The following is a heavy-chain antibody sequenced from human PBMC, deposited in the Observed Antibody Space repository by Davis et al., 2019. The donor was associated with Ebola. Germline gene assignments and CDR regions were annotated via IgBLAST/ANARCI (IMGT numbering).Heavy chain of an antibody. CDR2: INHSGST. CDR1: GGSFSGYY. D-gene: IGHD2-2*01. CDR3: ARRTLGYCSSTRCYSPFHY. Sequence: MPSETLSLTCAVYGGSFSGYYWSWIRQPPGKGLGWIGEINHSGSTNYNPSLKSRVTISVDTSKNQFSLKLSSVTAADTAVYYCARRTLGYCSSTRCYSPFHYWGQGTLVTVSS. V-gene: IGHV4-34*01. J-gene: IGHJ4*02.